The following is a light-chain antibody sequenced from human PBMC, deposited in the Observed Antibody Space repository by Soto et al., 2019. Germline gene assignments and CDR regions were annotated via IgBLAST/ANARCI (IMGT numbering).Light chain of an antibody. CDR1: ASDIGGYTF. CDR2: DGN. V-gene: IGLV2-8*01. Sequence: QSALTQPPSASGSPGQSVAISCTGTASDIGGYTFVSWYQQHPGKAPKHLIYDGNKRPSGVPERFSGSKSGNTASLTVSGLQAEDEADYYCSAHGGTNPYVFGTGTKLTVL. CDR3: SAHGGTNPYV. J-gene: IGLJ1*01.